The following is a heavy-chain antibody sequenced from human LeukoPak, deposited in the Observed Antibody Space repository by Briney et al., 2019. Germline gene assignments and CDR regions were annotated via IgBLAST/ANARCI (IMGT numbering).Heavy chain of an antibody. J-gene: IGHJ6*02. CDR2: IYYSGST. CDR3: ARDNGGPFGYGMDV. CDR1: GGSISSYY. V-gene: IGHV4-59*01. D-gene: IGHD4-23*01. Sequence: TPSETLSLTCTVSGGSISSYYWSWIRQPPGKGLEWIGYIYYSGSTNYNPSLKSRVTISVDTSKNQFSLKLSSVTAADTAVYYCARDNGGPFGYGMDVWGQGTTVTVSS.